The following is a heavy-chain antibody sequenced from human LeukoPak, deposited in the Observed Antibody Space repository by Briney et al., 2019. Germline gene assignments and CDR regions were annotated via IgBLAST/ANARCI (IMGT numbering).Heavy chain of an antibody. Sequence: GGSLRLSCAASGFTLSTYSMNWGRQAPGKGVEWVSYIRRGSSSTIYYADSVKGRFTISRDNARDSLYLQMNSLGAEDTAVYYCARARGDHLYYYYYYMDIWGKGTTVTVSS. CDR1: GFTLSTYS. CDR3: ARARGDHLYYYYYYMDI. J-gene: IGHJ6*03. CDR2: IRRGSSSTI. D-gene: IGHD2-21*02. V-gene: IGHV3-48*01.